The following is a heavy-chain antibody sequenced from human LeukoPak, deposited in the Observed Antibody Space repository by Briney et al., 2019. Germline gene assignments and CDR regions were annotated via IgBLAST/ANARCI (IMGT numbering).Heavy chain of an antibody. J-gene: IGHJ4*02. CDR1: GFAFGSYA. D-gene: IGHD3-16*01. CDR2: ISSSSSYI. V-gene: IGHV3-21*01. CDR3: ARDGEGEDY. Sequence: GGSLRLSCEASGFAFGSYAMNWVRQAPGKGLEWVSSISSSSSYIYYADSVKGRFTISRDNAKNSLYLQMNSLRAEDTAVYYCARDGEGEDYWGQGTLVTVSS.